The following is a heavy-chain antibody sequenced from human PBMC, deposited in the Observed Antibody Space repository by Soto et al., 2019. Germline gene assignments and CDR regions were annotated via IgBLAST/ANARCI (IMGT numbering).Heavy chain of an antibody. Sequence: PGGSLRLSCAASGFTFDDYAMHWVRQAPGKGLEWVSGISWNIGSIGYADSVKGRFTISRDNAKNSLYLQMNSLRAEDTALYYCAKDSLYSSSWNVYFDYWGQGTLVTVSS. J-gene: IGHJ4*02. CDR3: AKDSLYSSSWNVYFDY. CDR1: GFTFDDYA. V-gene: IGHV3-9*01. CDR2: ISWNIGSI. D-gene: IGHD6-13*01.